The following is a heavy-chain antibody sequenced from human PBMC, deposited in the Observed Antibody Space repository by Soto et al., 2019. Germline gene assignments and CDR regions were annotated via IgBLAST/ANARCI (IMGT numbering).Heavy chain of an antibody. CDR1: GFTFSSYS. Sequence: GGSLRLSCAASGFTFSSYSMNWVRQAPGKGLEWVSSISSSSSYIYYADSVKGRFTISRDNAKNSLYLQMNSLRAEDTAVYYCARVHYYYDGVGYFDYWGQGTLVTVSS. V-gene: IGHV3-21*01. CDR2: ISSSSSYI. D-gene: IGHD3-22*01. CDR3: ARVHYYYDGVGYFDY. J-gene: IGHJ4*02.